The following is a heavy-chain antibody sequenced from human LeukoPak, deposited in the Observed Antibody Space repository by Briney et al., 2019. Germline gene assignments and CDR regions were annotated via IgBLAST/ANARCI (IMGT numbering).Heavy chain of an antibody. CDR1: GFTFSSCE. CDR3: ARVSGKADWGPDY. V-gene: IGHV3-48*03. CDR2: ISSSGDTI. Sequence: PGGSLRLSCAASGFTFSSCEMNWVRQAPGKGLEWVSYISSSGDTIYYADSVKGRFTISRDNAKNSLYLQMNSLRADDTAVYYCARVSGKADWGPDYWGQGTLVTVSS. D-gene: IGHD3-16*01. J-gene: IGHJ4*02.